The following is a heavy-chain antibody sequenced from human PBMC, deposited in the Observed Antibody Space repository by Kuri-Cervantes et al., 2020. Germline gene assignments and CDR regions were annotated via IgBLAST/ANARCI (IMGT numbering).Heavy chain of an antibody. Sequence: GESLKISCAASGFTFSSYWMHWVRQAPGKGLVWVSRINSDGSSTSYADSVKGRFTISRDNAKNTLYLQMSSLRAEDTAVYYCARDLGRGYGMDVWGQGTTVTVSS. CDR1: GFTFSSYW. V-gene: IGHV3-74*01. CDR3: ARDLGRGYGMDV. D-gene: IGHD3-10*01. CDR2: INSDGSST. J-gene: IGHJ6*02.